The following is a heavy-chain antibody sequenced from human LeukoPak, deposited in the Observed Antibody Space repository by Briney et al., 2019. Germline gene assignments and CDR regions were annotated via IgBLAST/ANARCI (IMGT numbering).Heavy chain of an antibody. CDR2: INPSGSST. CDR3: ARDNSVGDIAWWFDP. CDR1: GYSFTSHY. J-gene: IGHJ5*02. D-gene: IGHD3-16*02. Sequence: VASVKVSCKASGYSFTSHYMHWVRQAPGQGLEWMGLINPSGSSTLYAQKFQGRVTMTRDMSTTTDYMELSSLRSEDTAVYNCARDNSVGDIAWWFDPWGQGTLVTVSS. V-gene: IGHV1-46*01.